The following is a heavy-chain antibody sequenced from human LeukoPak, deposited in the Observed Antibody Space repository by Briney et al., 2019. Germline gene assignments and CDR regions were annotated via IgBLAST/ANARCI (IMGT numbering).Heavy chain of an antibody. CDR3: ASERGLSITGTTGNAFDI. Sequence: GASVKVSCKVSGYTLTELSMHWVRQAPGKGLEWMGGFDPEDGETIYAQKFQGRVTMTEDTSTDTAYMELSSLRSEDTAVYYCASERGLSITGTTGNAFDIWGQGTMVTVSS. J-gene: IGHJ3*02. CDR1: GYTLTELS. CDR2: FDPEDGET. D-gene: IGHD1-20*01. V-gene: IGHV1-24*01.